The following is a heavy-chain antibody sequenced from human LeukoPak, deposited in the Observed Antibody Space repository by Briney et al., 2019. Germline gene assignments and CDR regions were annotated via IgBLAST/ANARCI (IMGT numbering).Heavy chain of an antibody. Sequence: SGTLPLTCTVSGGSISSYYWSWIRQPPGKGLEWIGYIYYSGNTNYNPSLKSRVTISVDTSKNQFSLNLSSVTAADTAVYCCARGPSSGYSYGWGQGTLVTVSS. V-gene: IGHV4-59*01. J-gene: IGHJ4*02. CDR3: ARGPSSGYSYG. CDR2: IYYSGNT. D-gene: IGHD5-18*01. CDR1: GGSISSYY.